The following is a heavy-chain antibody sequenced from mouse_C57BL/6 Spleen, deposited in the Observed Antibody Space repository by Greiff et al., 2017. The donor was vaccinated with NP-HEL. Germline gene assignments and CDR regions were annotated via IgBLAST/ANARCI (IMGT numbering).Heavy chain of an antibody. CDR2: INPSSGYT. J-gene: IGHJ4*01. CDR3: ARSGVYDYDGATYYYAMDY. CDR1: GYTFTSYT. D-gene: IGHD2-4*01. Sequence: VQLQQSGAELARPGASVKMSCKASGYTFTSYTMHWVKQRPGQGLEWIGYINPSSGYTKYNQKFKDKATLTADKSSSTAYMQLSSLTSEDSAVYYCARSGVYDYDGATYYYAMDYWGQGTSVTVSS. V-gene: IGHV1-4*01.